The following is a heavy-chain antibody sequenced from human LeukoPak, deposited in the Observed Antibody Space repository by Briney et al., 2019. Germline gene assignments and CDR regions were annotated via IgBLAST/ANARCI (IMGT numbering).Heavy chain of an antibody. CDR3: ARDAGGYDS. D-gene: IGHD5-12*01. V-gene: IGHV3-7*01. CDR1: GFSFSTYW. Sequence: GGSLRLSCAASGFSFSTYWMSWVRQTPGKGLEWVANIKEDGSKDYYVDSVKCRFTISRDNAKNSLYLQMNSLRVEDSAVYYCARDAGGYDSWGQGTLVTVSS. J-gene: IGHJ5*01. CDR2: IKEDGSKD.